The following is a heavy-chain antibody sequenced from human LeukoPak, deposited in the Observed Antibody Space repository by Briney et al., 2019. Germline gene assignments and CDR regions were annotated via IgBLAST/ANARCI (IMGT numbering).Heavy chain of an antibody. D-gene: IGHD2-15*01. V-gene: IGHV1-69*04. CDR1: GGTFSSYA. J-gene: IGHJ4*02. CDR3: ARSAPTYRSGGSCYFDY. CDR2: IIPILGIA. Sequence: SVKVSCKASGGTFSSYAISWVRQAPGQGLEWMGRIIPILGIANYAQKFQGRVTITADKSTSTAYMELSSLRSEDTAVYYCARSAPTYRSGGSCYFDYWGQGTLVTVSS.